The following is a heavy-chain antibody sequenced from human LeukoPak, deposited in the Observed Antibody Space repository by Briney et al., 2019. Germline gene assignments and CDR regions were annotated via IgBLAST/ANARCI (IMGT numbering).Heavy chain of an antibody. V-gene: IGHV1-69*06. Sequence: SVKVPCKASGGTFSSYAISWVRQAPGQGLEWMGGIIPIFGTANYAQKFQGRVTITADKSTSTAYMDLSSLRSEDTAVYYCARGRWYYYGSGSYTPVKNYYYGMDVWGKGTTVTVSS. J-gene: IGHJ6*04. CDR1: GGTFSSYA. CDR2: IIPIFGTA. D-gene: IGHD3-10*01. CDR3: ARGRWYYYGSGSYTPVKNYYYGMDV.